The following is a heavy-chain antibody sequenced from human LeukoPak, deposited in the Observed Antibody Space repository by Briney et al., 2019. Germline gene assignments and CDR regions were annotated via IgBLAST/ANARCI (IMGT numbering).Heavy chain of an antibody. CDR3: ATVPGGTYYYYYMDV. V-gene: IGHV3-7*01. Sequence: GGSLRLSCAASGFTFSSYWMSWVRQAPGKGLEWVANIKQDGSEKYYVDSVRGRFTVSRDNAKNSLYLQINSLRAGDMAVYYCATVPGGTYYYYYMDVWGKGTTVTVSS. D-gene: IGHD6-13*01. CDR1: GFTFSSYW. CDR2: IKQDGSEK. J-gene: IGHJ6*03.